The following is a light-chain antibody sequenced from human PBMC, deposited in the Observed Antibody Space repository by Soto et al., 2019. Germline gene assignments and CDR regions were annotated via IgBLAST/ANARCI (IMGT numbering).Light chain of an antibody. CDR3: CSYTTSNTRQIV. V-gene: IGLV2-14*01. CDR2: DVS. J-gene: IGLJ1*01. CDR1: SSGVGGYNY. Sequence: QSVLTQPASVSGSPGQSITISCTGTSSGVGGYNYVSWYQQQPGKAPKFMIYDVSNRPSGVSNRFSGSKSGNTASLTISGLQAEDEADYYCCSYTTSNTRQIVFGTGTKLTVL.